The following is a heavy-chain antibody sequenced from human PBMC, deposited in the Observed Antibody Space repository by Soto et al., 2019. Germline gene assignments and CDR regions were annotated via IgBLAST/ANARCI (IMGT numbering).Heavy chain of an antibody. CDR2: IAAYNGDT. V-gene: IGHV1-18*01. J-gene: IGHJ5*02. CDR1: GFTFTSHS. CDR3: AMDGSGGSSALAS. D-gene: IGHD3-22*01. Sequence: QVQLVQSGGVVRKPGASVKVSCETSGFTFTSHSFNWVRPAPGQALEWMGWIAAYNGDTKYAQKFQGRVTLTTDKSAHTAYMELRSLRFDDTAVYCCAMDGSGGSSALASWGQGTLVTVSA.